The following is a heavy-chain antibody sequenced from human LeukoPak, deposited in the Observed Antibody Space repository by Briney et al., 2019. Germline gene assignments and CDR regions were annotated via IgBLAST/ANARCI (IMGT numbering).Heavy chain of an antibody. CDR2: IKTDGSEK. D-gene: IGHD3-22*01. CDR3: ATYSSLNRREFQY. V-gene: IGHV3-7*01. CDR1: GFTFSSYA. J-gene: IGHJ1*01. Sequence: GGSLRLSCAASGFTFSSYAMSWVRQAPGKGLQWVANIKTDGSEKYYVDSVKGRFTTSRDNAKNSLYLQMDSLRAEDTAVYYCATYSSLNRREFQYWGQGTLLTVSS.